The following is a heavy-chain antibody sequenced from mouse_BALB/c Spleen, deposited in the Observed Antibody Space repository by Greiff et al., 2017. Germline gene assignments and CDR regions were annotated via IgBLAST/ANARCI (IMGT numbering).Heavy chain of an antibody. D-gene: IGHD2-1*01. Sequence: EVKLMESGGGLVKPGGSLKLSCAASGFTFSDYYMYWVRQTPEKRLEWVATISDGGSYTYYPDSVKGRFTISRDNAKNNLYLQMSSLKSEDTAMYYCARGDYGNYEGSLDYWGQGTTLTVSS. J-gene: IGHJ2*01. CDR1: GFTFSDYY. V-gene: IGHV5-4*02. CDR2: ISDGGSYT. CDR3: ARGDYGNYEGSLDY.